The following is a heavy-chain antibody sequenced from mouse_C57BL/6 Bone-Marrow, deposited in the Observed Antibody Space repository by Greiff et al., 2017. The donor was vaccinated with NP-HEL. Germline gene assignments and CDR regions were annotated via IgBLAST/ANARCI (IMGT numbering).Heavy chain of an antibody. J-gene: IGHJ4*01. V-gene: IGHV1-7*01. Sequence: VQLQQSGAELAKPGASVKLSCKASGYTFTSYWMHWVKQRPGQGLEWIGYINPSSGYTKSNQTFKDKATLTADKSSSTAYMQLSSLTYEDSAVYYCGRYYTLRGAMDYWGQGTSVTVSS. CDR2: INPSSGYT. CDR3: GRYYTLRGAMDY. CDR1: GYTFTSYW. D-gene: IGHD2-12*01.